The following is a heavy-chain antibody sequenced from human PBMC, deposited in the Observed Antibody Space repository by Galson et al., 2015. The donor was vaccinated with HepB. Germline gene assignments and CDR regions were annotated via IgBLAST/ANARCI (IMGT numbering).Heavy chain of an antibody. Sequence: SVKVSCKASGGTFSSYAISWVRQAPGQGLEWMGRIIPILGIANYAQKFQGRVTITADKSTSTAYMELSSLRSEDTAVYYCARKYSSSIGGVYGMDVWGQGTTVTVSS. CDR3: ARKYSSSIGGVYGMDV. V-gene: IGHV1-69*04. CDR1: GGTFSSYA. J-gene: IGHJ6*02. D-gene: IGHD6-13*01. CDR2: IIPILGIA.